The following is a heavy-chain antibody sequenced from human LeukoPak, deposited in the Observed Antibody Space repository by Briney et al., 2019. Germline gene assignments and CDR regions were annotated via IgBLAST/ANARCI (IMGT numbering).Heavy chain of an antibody. Sequence: GGSLRLSCAASGFTFSNAWMSWVRQAPGKGLKWVSTINDNGDGTYYADSVKGRFSISRDNSNNTLYLQMNSLRAEDTAVYYCARMGIVVVIAIPRAFDIWGQGTMVTVSS. CDR1: GFTFSNAW. V-gene: IGHV3-23*01. CDR3: ARMGIVVVIAIPRAFDI. D-gene: IGHD2-21*01. J-gene: IGHJ3*02. CDR2: INDNGDGT.